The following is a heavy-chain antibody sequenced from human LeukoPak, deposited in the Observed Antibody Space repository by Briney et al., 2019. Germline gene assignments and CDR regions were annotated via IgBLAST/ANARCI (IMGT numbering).Heavy chain of an antibody. CDR1: GDSVSINSAA. CDR3: ARSPTPYSSGWYFDY. V-gene: IGHV6-1*01. D-gene: IGHD6-19*01. Sequence: SQTLSLTCAISGDSVSINSAAWNWIRQSPSRGLEWLGRTYQRSKWYNDYAVSVKSRITINPDISKNQFSLQLNSVTPEDTAVYYCARSPTPYSSGWYFDYWGQGTLVTVSS. CDR2: TYQRSKWYN. J-gene: IGHJ4*02.